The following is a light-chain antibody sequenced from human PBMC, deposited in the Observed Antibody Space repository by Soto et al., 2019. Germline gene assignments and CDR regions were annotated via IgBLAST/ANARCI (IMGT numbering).Light chain of an antibody. CDR1: QSVSSN. Sequence: EIVMTQSPATLSVSPGERATLSCRASQSVSSNLAWYQQKPGQAPRLLIYGASTRATGIPARFSGSGSGTEFTLTITSLQSEDLAIYYCQHYNNWPPWMFGQGTKVEIK. J-gene: IGKJ1*01. CDR3: QHYNNWPPWM. CDR2: GAS. V-gene: IGKV3-15*01.